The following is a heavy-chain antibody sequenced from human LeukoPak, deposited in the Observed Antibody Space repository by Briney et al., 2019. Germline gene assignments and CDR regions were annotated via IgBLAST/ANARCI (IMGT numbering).Heavy chain of an antibody. J-gene: IGHJ5*02. CDR1: GFTFSSYW. Sequence: GGSLRLSCAASGFTFSSYWMSWVRQAPGKGLEWVANIKQDGSEKYYVDSVKGRFTISRDNAKNSLYLQMNSLRAEDTALYYCAKDMTQYFTMRGVDPWGQGTLVTVSS. CDR2: IKQDGSEK. CDR3: AKDMTQYFTMRGVDP. V-gene: IGHV3-7*03. D-gene: IGHD3-22*01.